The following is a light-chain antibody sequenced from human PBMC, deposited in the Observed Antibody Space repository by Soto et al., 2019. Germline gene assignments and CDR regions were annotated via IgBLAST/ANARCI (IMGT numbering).Light chain of an antibody. Sequence: QSALTQPASVSGSPGQSITISCSGSDNDIGGYNYVSWYQHHPGKAPKLIIHEVTSRPSGGSTRFSGSKSGNTTPLSLSGLRDEEEADSSCTSYTPRRTWLFAGGTTLTVL. V-gene: IGLV2-14*01. CDR1: DNDIGGYNY. CDR3: TSYTPRRTWL. CDR2: EVT. J-gene: IGLJ3*02.